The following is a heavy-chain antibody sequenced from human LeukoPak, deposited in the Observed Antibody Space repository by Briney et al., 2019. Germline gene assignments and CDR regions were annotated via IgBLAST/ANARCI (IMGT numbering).Heavy chain of an antibody. CDR2: IYYSGST. D-gene: IGHD3-22*01. Sequence: SQTLSLTCTVSVGSLSIGGYYWSWIRQHPGKVLELLGYIYYSGSTYYNPSLESRVTISVDTSKNQFSLKLSAGTAPGRAVYYCAREVGYYDSSTNAFDIWGQGTMVTVSS. J-gene: IGHJ3*02. V-gene: IGHV4-31*03. CDR3: AREVGYYDSSTNAFDI. CDR1: VGSLSIGGYY.